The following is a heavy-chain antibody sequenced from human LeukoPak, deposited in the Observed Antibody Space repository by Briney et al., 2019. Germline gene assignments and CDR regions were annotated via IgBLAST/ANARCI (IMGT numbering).Heavy chain of an antibody. D-gene: IGHD1-26*01. V-gene: IGHV1-18*01. Sequence: ASVKVSCKASGYTFTSYGISWVRQAPGQGLEWMGWISAYNGNTNYAQKLQGRVTMTTDTSTSTAYMELRSLRSDDTAVYYCARDSELLFADRSDYWGQGTLVTVSS. CDR2: ISAYNGNT. CDR3: ARDSELLFADRSDY. J-gene: IGHJ4*02. CDR1: GYTFTSYG.